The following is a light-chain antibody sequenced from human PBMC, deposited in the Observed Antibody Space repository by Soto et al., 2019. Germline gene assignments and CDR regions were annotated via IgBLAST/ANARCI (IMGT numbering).Light chain of an antibody. J-gene: IGLJ7*01. Sequence: QSALTQPASVSVSPGQSMTIACTGTSSDVGSHNLVSWYQQHPGQAPKLMIYEVSKRPLGVSARFSASKSGNTASLTISGLQAEDEADYYCCSYGGSRAVFGGGTQLTVL. CDR3: CSYGGSRAV. CDR2: EVS. V-gene: IGLV2-23*02. CDR1: SSDVGSHNL.